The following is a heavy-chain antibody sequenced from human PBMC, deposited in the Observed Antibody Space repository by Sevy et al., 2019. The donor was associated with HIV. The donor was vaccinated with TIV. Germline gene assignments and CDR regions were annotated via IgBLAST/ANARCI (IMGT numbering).Heavy chain of an antibody. V-gene: IGHV3-23*01. J-gene: IGHJ3*02. D-gene: IGHD6-19*01. Sequence: GGSLRLSCAASGFTFSSYAMSWVRQTPGKGLEWVSAISGSGCSTYYADSVKGRFTISRDNSKNTLYLQMNSLRAEDTAVYYCAKDTREQWLRGGAFDIWGQGTMVTVSS. CDR1: GFTFSSYA. CDR3: AKDTREQWLRGGAFDI. CDR2: ISGSGCST.